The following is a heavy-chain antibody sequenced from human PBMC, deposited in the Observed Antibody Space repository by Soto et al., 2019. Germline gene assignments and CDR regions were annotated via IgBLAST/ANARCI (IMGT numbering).Heavy chain of an antibody. Sequence: PSETLSLTCTVSGGSISSYYWSWIRQPPGKGLEWIGYIYYSGSTNYNPSIKSQITITVDTSKNQIYQKMSSMTAADTAVYYCARRYGGAFDIGGQGTMVTVS. CDR2: IYYSGST. CDR1: GGSISSYY. CDR3: ARRYGGAFDI. D-gene: IGHD3-10*01. J-gene: IGHJ3*02. V-gene: IGHV4-59*08.